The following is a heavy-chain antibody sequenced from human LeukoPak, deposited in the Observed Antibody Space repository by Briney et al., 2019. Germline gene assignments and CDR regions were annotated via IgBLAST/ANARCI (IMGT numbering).Heavy chain of an antibody. CDR1: GGPISSYY. Sequence: SETLSLTCTVSGGPISSYYWSWIRQPPGKGLEWLGYIYYSGSTNYNPSLKSRVTISVDTSKNQFSLKLSSVTAADTAVYYCARRRDYYDSSGYYYGGAFDIWGQGTMVTVSS. J-gene: IGHJ3*02. V-gene: IGHV4-59*08. CDR2: IYYSGST. D-gene: IGHD3-22*01. CDR3: ARRRDYYDSSGYYYGGAFDI.